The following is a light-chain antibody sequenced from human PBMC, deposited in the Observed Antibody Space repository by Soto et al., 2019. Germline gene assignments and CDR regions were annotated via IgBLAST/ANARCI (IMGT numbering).Light chain of an antibody. J-gene: IGKJ5*01. V-gene: IGKV3-20*01. CDR2: GAS. CDR3: QHYQVGQPIA. Sequence: EIVMTQSPATLSASPGERATLSCRASQGIGTRLAWYQHKTGQAPSLLMSGASSRATGIPDRFSGSGSETDFTLTISRLEPEDFALYYCQHYQVGQPIAFGRGTRLEIK. CDR1: QGIGTR.